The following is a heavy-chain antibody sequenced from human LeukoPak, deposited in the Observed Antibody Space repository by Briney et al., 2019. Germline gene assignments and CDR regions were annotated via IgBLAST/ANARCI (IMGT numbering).Heavy chain of an antibody. J-gene: IGHJ4*02. CDR1: GGTFSSYA. Sequence: GASVKVSCKASGGTFSSYAISWVRQAPGQGLEWMGRIIPIFGIANYAQKFQGRVTITADKSTSTAYMELSSLRSEDTAVYYCARGVTMAFVGRYYFDYWGQGTLATVSS. CDR2: IIPIFGIA. D-gene: IGHD3-10*01. V-gene: IGHV1-69*04. CDR3: ARGVTMAFVGRYYFDY.